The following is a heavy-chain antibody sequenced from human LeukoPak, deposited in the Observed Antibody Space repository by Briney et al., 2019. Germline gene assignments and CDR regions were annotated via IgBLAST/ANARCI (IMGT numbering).Heavy chain of an antibody. CDR2: IYYSGST. J-gene: IGHJ5*02. CDR3: ARDRRAGQSGYWFDP. Sequence: SETLSLTCAVSGGSISSYYWSWIRQPPGKGLEWLGYIYYSGSTYYNPSLKSRVTISVDTSKNQFSLKLTSVTAADTAVYYCARDRRAGQSGYWFDPWGQGTLVTVSS. CDR1: GGSISSYY. D-gene: IGHD3-22*01. V-gene: IGHV4-59*01.